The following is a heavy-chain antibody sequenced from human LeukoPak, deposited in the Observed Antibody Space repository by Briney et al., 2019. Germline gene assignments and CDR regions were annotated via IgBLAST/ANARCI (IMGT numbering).Heavy chain of an antibody. V-gene: IGHV3-11*01. J-gene: IGHJ4*02. Sequence: GGSLRLSCVASGFTFSDYSMSWIRQAPGKGLEWVSYISSSGHSIYYADSVKGRFTISRDNVKNALYLQMNSLRAEDTAVYYCARSRVVDAAFFDYWGQGTLATVSS. CDR2: ISSSGHSI. CDR1: GFTFSDYS. CDR3: ARSRVVDAAFFDY. D-gene: IGHD2-15*01.